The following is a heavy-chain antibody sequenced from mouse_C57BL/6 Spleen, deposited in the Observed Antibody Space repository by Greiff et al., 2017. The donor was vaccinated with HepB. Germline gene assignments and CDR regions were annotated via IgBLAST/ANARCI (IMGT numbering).Heavy chain of an antibody. CDR3: ARDGYDGYYLDY. CDR1: GYSITSGYD. V-gene: IGHV3-1*01. J-gene: IGHJ2*01. D-gene: IGHD2-3*01. CDR2: ISYSGST. Sequence: EVQLQQSGPGMVKPSQSLSLTCTVTGYSITSGYDWHWIRHFPGNKLEWMGYISYSGSTNYNPSLKSRISITHDTSKNHFFLKLNSVTTEDTATYYCARDGYDGYYLDYWGQGTTLTVSS.